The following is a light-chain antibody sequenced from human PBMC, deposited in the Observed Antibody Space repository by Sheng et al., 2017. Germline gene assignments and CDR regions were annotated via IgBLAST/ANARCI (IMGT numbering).Light chain of an antibody. CDR1: QSVSNAY. CDR3: QQYGSSPLT. J-gene: IGKJ4*01. V-gene: IGKV3-20*01. Sequence: EIVLTQSPGTLSLSPGDRATLSCRASQSVSNAYLAWYQQKLGQTPRLLIYGASSRATGIPDRFSGSGSGADFSLTISRLEPEDFAVYFCQQYGSSPLTFGGGTKVEIK. CDR2: GAS.